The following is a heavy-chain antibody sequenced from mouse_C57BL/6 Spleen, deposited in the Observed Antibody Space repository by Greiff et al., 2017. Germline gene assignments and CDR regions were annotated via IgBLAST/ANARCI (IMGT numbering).Heavy chain of an antibody. CDR1: GFSLTSYG. D-gene: IGHD1-1*01. CDR2: IWSGGST. Sequence: VQRVESGPGLVQPSQSLSITCTVSGFSLTSYGVHWVRQSPGKGLEWLGVIWSGGSTDYNAAFISRLSISKDNSKSQVFFKMNSLQADDTAIYYCARRGYYGSGPYYAMDYWGQGTSVTVSS. J-gene: IGHJ4*01. CDR3: ARRGYYGSGPYYAMDY. V-gene: IGHV2-2*01.